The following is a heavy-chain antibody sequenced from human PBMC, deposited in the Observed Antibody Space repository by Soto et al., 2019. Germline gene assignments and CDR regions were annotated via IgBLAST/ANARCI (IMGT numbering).Heavy chain of an antibody. V-gene: IGHV1-58*01. J-gene: IGHJ3*02. CDR3: AADLARLTDAFDI. CDR1: GFTFINSA. CDR2: IVVDSGNT. D-gene: IGHD5-12*01. Sequence: SVKVSCKASGFTFINSAVQWVRQARGQRLEWIGWIVVDSGNTNYAQKLQERVTITRDMSTSTSYMKLSSLRSEDTAVYYCAADLARLTDAFDIWGQGTMVTVSS.